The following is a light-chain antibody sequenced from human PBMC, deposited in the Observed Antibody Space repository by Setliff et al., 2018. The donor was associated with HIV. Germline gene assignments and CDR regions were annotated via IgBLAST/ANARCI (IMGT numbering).Light chain of an antibody. CDR2: DVS. CDR3: CSYAGSYTLPYV. Sequence: QSALTQPRSVSGSPGQSVTISCTGTSSDVGGYNYVSWYQQHPGKAPKLMIYDVSKRPSGVPDRFSGSKSGNTASLTISGLQAEDEADYYCCSYAGSYTLPYVFGTGTKVT. J-gene: IGLJ1*01. CDR1: SSDVGGYNY. V-gene: IGLV2-11*01.